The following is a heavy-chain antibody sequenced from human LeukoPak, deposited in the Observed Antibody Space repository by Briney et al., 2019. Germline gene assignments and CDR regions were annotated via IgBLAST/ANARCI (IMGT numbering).Heavy chain of an antibody. Sequence: GGSLRLSCAASGFTFSSYGMHWVRQAPGKGLEWVAVISYDGSNKYYADSVKGRFTISRDNSKNTLYLQMNSLRAEDTAVYYCAKDQQGIAVAGIDYWGQGTLVTVSS. CDR2: ISYDGSNK. D-gene: IGHD6-19*01. CDR3: AKDQQGIAVAGIDY. V-gene: IGHV3-30*18. J-gene: IGHJ4*02. CDR1: GFTFSSYG.